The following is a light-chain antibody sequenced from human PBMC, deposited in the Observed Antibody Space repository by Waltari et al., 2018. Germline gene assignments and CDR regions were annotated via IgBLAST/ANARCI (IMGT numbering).Light chain of an antibody. Sequence: QSALTQPPSASGSPGQSVTISCTGTSSDVGAHVSWYQQHPGKAPKLMISEVTKRPSGVPDRFSGSKSGNTASLTVSGLQAEDEADYYCSSYAGSNNLVFGGGTKLTVL. CDR1: SSDVGAH. V-gene: IGLV2-8*01. CDR2: EVT. CDR3: SSYAGSNNLV. J-gene: IGLJ2*01.